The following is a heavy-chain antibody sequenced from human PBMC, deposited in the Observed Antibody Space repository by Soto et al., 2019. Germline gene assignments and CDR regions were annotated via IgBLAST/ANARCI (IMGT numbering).Heavy chain of an antibody. Sequence: TSETLSLTCAVSGGSISSGGYSWSWIRQPPGKGLEWIGYIYHSGSTYYNPSLKSRVTISVDRSKNQFSLKLSSVTAADTAVYYCARADYYDSSGENWFDPWGQGTLVTVSS. J-gene: IGHJ5*02. D-gene: IGHD3-22*01. CDR2: IYHSGST. CDR3: ARADYYDSSGENWFDP. V-gene: IGHV4-30-2*01. CDR1: GGSISSGGYS.